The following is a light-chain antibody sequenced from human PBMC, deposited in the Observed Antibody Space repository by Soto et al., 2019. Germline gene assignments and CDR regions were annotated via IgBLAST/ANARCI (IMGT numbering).Light chain of an antibody. V-gene: IGKV3-15*01. J-gene: IGKJ1*01. Sequence: EVVMTQSPAILSAPPGERATLSCRASRSVGSNVAWYQQKPGQAPRLLIYGASTRATGSPDRFSASGSATEFTLTISSLLSEDSAVYYCQQYNGWPRTFGQGTKVDIK. CDR2: GAS. CDR1: RSVGSN. CDR3: QQYNGWPRT.